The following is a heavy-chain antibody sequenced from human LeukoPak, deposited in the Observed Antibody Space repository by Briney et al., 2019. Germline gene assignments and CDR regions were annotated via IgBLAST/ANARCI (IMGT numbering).Heavy chain of an antibody. J-gene: IGHJ6*03. CDR1: GFTFTRSA. Sequence: SVKVSCKASGFTFTRSAMQWVRQARGQRLEWIGWIVVGSGNTKYAQKFQERVTITRDMSTGTAYMELSSLRSEDTAVYYCAATRRFLEWLFPSYYYYYMDVWGKGTTVTIS. CDR3: AATRRFLEWLFPSYYYYYMDV. CDR2: IVVGSGNT. D-gene: IGHD3-3*01. V-gene: IGHV1-58*02.